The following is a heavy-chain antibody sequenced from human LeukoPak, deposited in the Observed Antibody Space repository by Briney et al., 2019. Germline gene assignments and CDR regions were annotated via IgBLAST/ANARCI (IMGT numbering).Heavy chain of an antibody. D-gene: IGHD6-13*01. V-gene: IGHV3-66*01. CDR3: ARAGPSSSWHQFDY. CDR2: IYSGGRT. J-gene: IGHJ4*02. CDR1: GFTVSRNY. Sequence: GGSLRLSCAASGFTVSRNYMSWVRQAPGKGLEWVSVIYSGGRTYYADSVKGRFTISRDNSKNTLYLQMNSLRAEETAVHYCARAGPSSSWHQFDYWGQGTLVTVSS.